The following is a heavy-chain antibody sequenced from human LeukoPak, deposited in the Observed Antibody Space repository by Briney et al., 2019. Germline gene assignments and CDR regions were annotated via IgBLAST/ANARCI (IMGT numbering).Heavy chain of an antibody. CDR2: INHSGST. CDR1: GGSFSGCY. V-gene: IGHV4-34*01. Sequence: SETLSLTCAVYGGSFSGCYWSWIRQPPGKGLEWIGEINHSGSTNYNPSLKSRVTISVDTSKNQFSLKLSSVTAADTAVYYCARRGYCSSTSCYLSELTGFDYWGQGTLVTVSS. J-gene: IGHJ4*02. D-gene: IGHD2-2*01. CDR3: ARRGYCSSTSCYLSELTGFDY.